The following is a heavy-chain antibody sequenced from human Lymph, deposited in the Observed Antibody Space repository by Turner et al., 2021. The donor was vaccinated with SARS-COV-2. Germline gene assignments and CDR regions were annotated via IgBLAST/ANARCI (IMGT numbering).Heavy chain of an antibody. Sequence: EVQLLESGGDLVQPGGSLRLSCAASGFTFSNYAISWVRQAPGKGLEWVAVISGSGARTYYADSVKGRFTISRDNSKNTLFLQMNSLRADDTAIYYCAKSPLGEDYFDYWGQGTLVTVSS. CDR3: AKSPLGEDYFDY. CDR2: ISGSGART. J-gene: IGHJ4*02. V-gene: IGHV3-23*01. CDR1: GFTFSNYA. D-gene: IGHD3-16*01.